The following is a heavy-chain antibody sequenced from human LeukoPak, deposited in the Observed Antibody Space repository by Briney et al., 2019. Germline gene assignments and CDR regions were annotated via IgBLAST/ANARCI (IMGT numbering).Heavy chain of an antibody. J-gene: IGHJ4*02. V-gene: IGHV3-74*01. D-gene: IGHD3-10*01. CDR1: GFTFSSYW. CDR3: ARVYSYYRTLPFGY. Sequence: PGGSLRLSCAASGFTFSSYWIHWVRQAPGKGLVWVSRINSDGSITTHADSVKGGFTISRDNAKKTLYLQMSSLRAEDTAVYYCARVYSYYRTLPFGYWGQGTLVTVSP. CDR2: INSDGSIT.